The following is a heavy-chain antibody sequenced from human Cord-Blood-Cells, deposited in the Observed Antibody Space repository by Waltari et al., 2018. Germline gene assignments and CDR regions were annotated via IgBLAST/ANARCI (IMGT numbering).Heavy chain of an antibody. CDR1: GFTFSSYA. J-gene: IGHJ6*02. CDR3: ARRRAYYYYYGMDV. CDR2: ISYDGSNK. Sequence: QVQLVESVGGVVQPGRSLGLSCAAAGFTFSSYAWHWVRQAPGKGLEWVAVISYDGSNKNYADSVKGRFTISRDNSKNTLYLQMNSLRAEDTAVYYCARRRAYYYYYGMDVWGQGTTVTVSS. V-gene: IGHV3-30*04.